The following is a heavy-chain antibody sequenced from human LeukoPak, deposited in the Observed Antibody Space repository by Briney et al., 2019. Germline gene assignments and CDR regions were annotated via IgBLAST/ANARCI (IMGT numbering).Heavy chain of an antibody. CDR2: INSDGSST. CDR3: ARLGSSSNFDY. Sequence: GSLRLSCAASGFTFSSYWMHWVRQAPGKGLVWVSRINSDGSSTSYADSVKGRFTISRDNAKNTLYLQMNSLRAEDTAVYYCARLGSSSNFDYWGQGTLVTVSS. CDR1: GFTFSSYW. V-gene: IGHV3-74*01. J-gene: IGHJ4*02. D-gene: IGHD6-6*01.